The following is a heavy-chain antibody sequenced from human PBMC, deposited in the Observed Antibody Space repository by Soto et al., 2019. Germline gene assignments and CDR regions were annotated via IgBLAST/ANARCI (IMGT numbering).Heavy chain of an antibody. J-gene: IGHJ4*02. CDR3: AKEMLGYSYETYYFDY. D-gene: IGHD5-18*01. Sequence: GGSLRLSCAASGFTFSSYGMHWVRQAPGKGLEWVAVISYDGSNKYYADSVKGRFTISRDNSKNKLYLQMNSLRAEDTAVYYCAKEMLGYSYETYYFDYWGQGTLVTVSS. CDR2: ISYDGSNK. V-gene: IGHV3-30*18. CDR1: GFTFSSYG.